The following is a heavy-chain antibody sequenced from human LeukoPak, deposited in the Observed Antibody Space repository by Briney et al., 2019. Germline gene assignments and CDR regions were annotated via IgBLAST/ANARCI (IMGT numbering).Heavy chain of an antibody. V-gene: IGHV4-59*12. CDR2: IYYSGST. Sequence: SETLSLTCTVSGGSISSYYWSWIRQPPGKGLEWIGYIYYSGSTNYNPSLKSRVTISVDTSKNQFPLKLSSVTAADTAVYYCARDLAKEGVLLWFGELLSAYYYYGLDVWGQGTTVTVSS. CDR1: GGSISSYY. J-gene: IGHJ6*02. D-gene: IGHD3-10*01. CDR3: ARDLAKEGVLLWFGELLSAYYYYGLDV.